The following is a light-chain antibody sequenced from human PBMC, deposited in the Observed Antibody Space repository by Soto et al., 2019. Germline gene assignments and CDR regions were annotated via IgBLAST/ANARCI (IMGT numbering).Light chain of an antibody. CDR1: QSISDW. V-gene: IGKV1-5*03. J-gene: IGKJ1*01. CDR3: QQYNTYSRT. Sequence: DIQMTQSPSTLSPSVGDRVTITCRASQSISDWLAWYQQKPGKAPKLLIYRASSLKSGVPSRFSGSGSGTEFTLTISSLQPDVFATYYCQQYNTYSRTSGQGTK. CDR2: RAS.